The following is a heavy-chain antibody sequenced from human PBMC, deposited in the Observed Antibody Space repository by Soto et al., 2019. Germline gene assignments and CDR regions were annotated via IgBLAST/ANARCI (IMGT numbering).Heavy chain of an antibody. J-gene: IGHJ4*02. Sequence: GSPLRLSCAASGFTFGGYWMHWVRQPPGKGPEWVSRMTGDGLTTQYADSVKGRFTASRDNAKSTLYLQMNSLRAEDTAVYYCATAEVDYWGPGTLVTVS. V-gene: IGHV3-74*03. CDR2: MTGDGLTT. CDR3: ATAEVDY. CDR1: GFTFGGYW.